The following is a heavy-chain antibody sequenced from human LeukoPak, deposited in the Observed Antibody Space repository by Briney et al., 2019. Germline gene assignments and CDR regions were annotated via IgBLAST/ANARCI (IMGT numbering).Heavy chain of an antibody. D-gene: IGHD3-3*01. Sequence: SETLSLTCTVSGGSISSYYWNWIRLPPGKGLEWIGYIYSSGSTIYNPSLKSRVTISIDTSRNQFSLKLSSVTAADTAVYYCARVGNPLVTVFAWFDPWGQGTLVTVSS. CDR3: ARVGNPLVTVFAWFDP. CDR1: GGSISSYY. J-gene: IGHJ5*02. CDR2: IYSSGST. V-gene: IGHV4-59*12.